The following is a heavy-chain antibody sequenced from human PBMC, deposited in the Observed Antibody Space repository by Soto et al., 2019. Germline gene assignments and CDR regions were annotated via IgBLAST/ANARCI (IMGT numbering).Heavy chain of an antibody. CDR2: IYSSGST. V-gene: IGHV4-39*03. CDR3: SWQGRWNHDVSDV. D-gene: IGHD1-1*01. J-gene: IGHJ3*01. Sequence: PSETLSLTCTVSGASISTSNYYWGWIRQPPGKGLEWIGSIYSSGSTYYNPSLKSRVTISIDTSKNQFSLKLSSVIAADTAVYYCSWQGRWNHDVSDVWGQGTMVTVSS. CDR1: GASISTSNYY.